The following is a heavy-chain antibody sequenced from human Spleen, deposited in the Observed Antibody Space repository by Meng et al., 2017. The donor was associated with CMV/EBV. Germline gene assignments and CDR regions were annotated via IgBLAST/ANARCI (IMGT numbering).Heavy chain of an antibody. J-gene: IGHJ6*02. CDR3: ARGGDNTAMANHYYYGMDV. V-gene: IGHV1-46*01. CDR2: INPGGGSI. Sequence: ASVKVSCKASGYIFTNYYMHWVRQAPGQGLEWMGIINPGGGSISYAQKFQGRVAMTRDTSTSTVYMELSRLRSDDTAVYYCARGGDNTAMANHYYYGMDVWGQGTTVTVSS. CDR1: GYIFTNYY. D-gene: IGHD5-18*01.